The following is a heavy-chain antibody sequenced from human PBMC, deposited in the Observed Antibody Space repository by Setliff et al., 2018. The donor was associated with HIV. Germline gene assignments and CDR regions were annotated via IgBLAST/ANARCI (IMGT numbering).Heavy chain of an antibody. V-gene: IGHV4-34*01. D-gene: IGHD3-3*01. J-gene: IGHJ4*02. CDR3: ASALYYNFRSAYYVTPYYFDY. Sequence: PSETLSLTCAVYGGSFSGYYWAWIRQPPGKGLEYIGSIHYNEKTYYNPSLKSRVTISIDTSNNQFSLKLSSVTAADTAVYYCASALYYNFRSAYYVTPYYFDYWGQGTLVTVSS. CDR2: IHYNEKT. CDR1: GGSFSGYY.